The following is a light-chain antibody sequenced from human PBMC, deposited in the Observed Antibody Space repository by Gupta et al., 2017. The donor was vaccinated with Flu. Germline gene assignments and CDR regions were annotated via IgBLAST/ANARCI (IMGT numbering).Light chain of an antibody. CDR3: QQYASSPLP. CDR2: GDS. Sequence: VQGHRLHISGDSRRATGLTDRFSGSGSGTYFTLTISRREPEDFAVYYCQQYASSPLPFGGGTKVEIK. V-gene: IGKV3-20*01. J-gene: IGKJ4*01.